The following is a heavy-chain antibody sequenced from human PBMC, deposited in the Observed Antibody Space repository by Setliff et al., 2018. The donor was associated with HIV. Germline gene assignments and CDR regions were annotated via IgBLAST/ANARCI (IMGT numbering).Heavy chain of an antibody. J-gene: IGHJ4*02. CDR3: ARDQSSSWTTGLDY. V-gene: IGHV3-53*01. CDR1: GFTVSSNY. CDR2: IYSGGST. D-gene: IGHD6-13*01. Sequence: GGSLRLSCAASGFTVSSNYMSWVRQAPGKGLEWVSVIYSGGSTYYADSVKGRFTISRDNAKNTLYLQMNSLRAEDTALYYCARDQSSSWTTGLDYWGQGALVTVSS.